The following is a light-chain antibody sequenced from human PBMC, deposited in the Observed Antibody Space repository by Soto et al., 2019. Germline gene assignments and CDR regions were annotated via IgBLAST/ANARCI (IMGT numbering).Light chain of an antibody. V-gene: IGKV1-5*01. J-gene: IGKJ4*01. CDR1: QSISSW. CDR2: DAS. CDR3: QQSYSTPMLT. Sequence: DIQMTQSPSTLSASVGDRVTITCRASQSISSWLAWYQQKPGKAPKLLIYDASSLESGVPSRFSGSGSGTEFTLTISSLQPDDFATYYCQQSYSTPMLTFGGGTKVDIK.